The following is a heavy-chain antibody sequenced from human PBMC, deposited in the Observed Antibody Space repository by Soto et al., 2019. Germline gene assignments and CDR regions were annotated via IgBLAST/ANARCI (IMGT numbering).Heavy chain of an antibody. Sequence: GGSLRLSCAASGVTVSSNYMSWVRQVPGKGLEWVSVIYTGGGTTYADFVKGRFTISRDISKNTLYLQMNSLRAEDTAVYYCATAVVASSVFCQFWGQGTLGTVSS. J-gene: IGHJ1*01. CDR2: IYTGGGT. CDR1: GVTVSSNY. CDR3: ATAVVASSVFCQF. D-gene: IGHD6-6*01. V-gene: IGHV3-53*01.